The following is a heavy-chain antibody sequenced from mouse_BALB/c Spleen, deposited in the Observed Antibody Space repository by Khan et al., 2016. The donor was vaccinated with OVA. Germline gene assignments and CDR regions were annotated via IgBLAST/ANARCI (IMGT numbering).Heavy chain of an antibody. CDR1: GYTFTTYW. D-gene: IGHD2-14*01. CDR3: TSDRIDY. CDR2: INPTSGYT. Sequence: VQLQESGAELAKPGASVKMSCKASGYTFTTYWMHWVKQRPGQGLEWIGYINPTSGYTDYNDKFKDRVTLSADNSSSTAYMQLNSLTSEDSAVYYCTSDRIDYWGQGTTLTVSS. J-gene: IGHJ2*01. V-gene: IGHV1-7*01.